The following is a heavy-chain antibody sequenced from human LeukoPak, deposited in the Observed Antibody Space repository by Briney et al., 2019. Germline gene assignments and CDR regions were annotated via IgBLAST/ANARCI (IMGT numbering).Heavy chain of an antibody. V-gene: IGHV4-38-2*02. J-gene: IGHJ4*02. Sequence: SETLSLTCTVSGYSITGGYYWGWIRQPPGKWLEWIGSIYHSGSTYYNPSLKSRVTISVDTSKNQFSLKLSSVTAADTAVYYCARDRGTVVMKLDYWGQGTLVTASS. D-gene: IGHD3-10*01. CDR1: GYSITGGYY. CDR3: ARDRGTVVMKLDY. CDR2: IYHSGST.